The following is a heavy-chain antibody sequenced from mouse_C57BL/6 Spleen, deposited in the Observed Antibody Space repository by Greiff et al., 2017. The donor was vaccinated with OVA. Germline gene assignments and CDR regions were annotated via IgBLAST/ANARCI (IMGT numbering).Heavy chain of an antibody. D-gene: IGHD1-1*01. J-gene: IGHJ3*01. CDR3: TGDYGSFAY. CDR1: GFNIKDYY. CDR2: IDPEDGDT. V-gene: IGHV14-1*01. Sequence: EVKLQQSGAELVRPGASVKLSCTASGFNIKDYYMYWVKQRPEQGLEWIGRIDPEDGDTEYAPKFQGKATMTADTSSNTAYLQLSSLTSEDTAVYYCTGDYGSFAYWGQGTLVTVSA.